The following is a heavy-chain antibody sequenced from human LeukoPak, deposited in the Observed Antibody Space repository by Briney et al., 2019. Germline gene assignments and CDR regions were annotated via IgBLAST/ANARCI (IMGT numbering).Heavy chain of an antibody. Sequence: ASVKVSCKASGYTFTSYDINWVRQATGQGLEWMGWINPNSGGTNYAQKFQGRVTMTRDTSISTAYMELSRLRSDDTAVYYCARGTLLYYSNYVVYWGQGTLVTVSS. CDR3: ARGTLLYYSNYVVY. V-gene: IGHV1-2*02. CDR2: INPNSGGT. D-gene: IGHD4-11*01. J-gene: IGHJ4*02. CDR1: GYTFTSYD.